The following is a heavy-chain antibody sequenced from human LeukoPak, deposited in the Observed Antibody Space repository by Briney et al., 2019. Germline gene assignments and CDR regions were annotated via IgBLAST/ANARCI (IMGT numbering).Heavy chain of an antibody. J-gene: IGHJ4*02. D-gene: IGHD3-22*01. CDR1: GGTFSSYA. V-gene: IGHV1-69*04. CDR2: IIPILGIA. Sequence: GASVKVSCKASGGTFSSYAISWVRQAPGQGLEWMGRIIPILGIANYAQKFQGRVTITADKSTSTAYMELSSLRSEDTAVYYCARVRDSSGYYFYYFDYWGQGTLVTVSS. CDR3: ARVRDSSGYYFYYFDY.